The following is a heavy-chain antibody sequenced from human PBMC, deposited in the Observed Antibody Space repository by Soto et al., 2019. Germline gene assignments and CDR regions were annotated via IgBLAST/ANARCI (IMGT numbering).Heavy chain of an antibody. V-gene: IGHV4-38-2*02. CDR1: GDFIIDIYH. J-gene: IGHJ3*02. Sequence: PAPLALSSIASGDFIIDIYHWAWIRQSQGRSLEWIASIFHTGTTYYTPSLKSRVTISVDTSKNQFSLRLSSVTAADSAVYYCARGRPRDGYNSGHSDFDIWGQGTMVS. D-gene: IGHD5-12*01. CDR2: IFHTGTT. CDR3: ARGRPRDGYNSGHSDFDI.